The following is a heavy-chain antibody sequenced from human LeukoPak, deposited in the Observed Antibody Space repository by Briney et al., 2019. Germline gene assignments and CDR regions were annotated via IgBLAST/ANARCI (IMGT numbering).Heavy chain of an antibody. CDR1: GFTFSDYS. CDR3: ARSSGSYRPFDS. V-gene: IGHV3-48*01. J-gene: IGHJ5*01. CDR2: ITGSSDTI. D-gene: IGHD3-22*01. Sequence: GGSLRLSCAASGFTFSDYSMNWVRQAPGKGLEWVSWITGSSDTIFYADSVKGRFTISRDNAKNSLYLQMTSLRAEDTAVYYCARSSGSYRPFDSWGQGILVTVSS.